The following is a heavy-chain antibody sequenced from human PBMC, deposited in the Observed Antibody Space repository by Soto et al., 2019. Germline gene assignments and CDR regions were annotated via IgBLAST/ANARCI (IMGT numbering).Heavy chain of an antibody. J-gene: IGHJ4*02. D-gene: IGHD5-12*01. CDR3: ATEREYSGYDLWVDLGY. V-gene: IGHV3-23*01. CDR2: ISGSGGST. Sequence: GGSLRLSCAASGFTFSSYAMSWVRQAPGKGLEWVSAISGSGGSTYYADSVKGRFTISRDNSKNTLYLQMNSLRAEDTAVYYCATEREYSGYDLWVDLGYWGQGTLVTVSS. CDR1: GFTFSSYA.